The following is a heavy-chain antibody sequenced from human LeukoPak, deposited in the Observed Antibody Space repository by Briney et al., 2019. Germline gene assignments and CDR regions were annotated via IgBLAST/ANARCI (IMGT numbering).Heavy chain of an antibody. V-gene: IGHV4-39*01. CDR1: GGSFSGYY. CDR3: VNYYDSSDYQQPNHFDY. Sequence: SETLSLTCAVYGGSFSGYYWGWIRQPPGKGLDWIGSIYYSGSTYYNPSLKSRFTISVDTSKNQFSLKLSSVTAADTAVYYCVNYYDSSDYQQPNHFDYWGQGTLVTVSS. D-gene: IGHD3-22*01. J-gene: IGHJ4*02. CDR2: IYYSGST.